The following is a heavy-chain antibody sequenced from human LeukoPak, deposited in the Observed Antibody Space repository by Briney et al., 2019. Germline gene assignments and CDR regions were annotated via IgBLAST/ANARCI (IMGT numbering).Heavy chain of an antibody. CDR2: IYPGDSDT. V-gene: IGHV5-51*01. Sequence: GESLKISCKGSGYSFTSYWIGWVRQMPGKGLEWMGIIYPGDSDTRYSPSFQGQATISADKSISTAYLQWSSLKASDTAMYYCASSPRYCSGGSCSAGGWFDPWGQGTLVTVSS. CDR3: ASSPRYCSGGSCSAGGWFDP. CDR1: GYSFTSYW. J-gene: IGHJ5*02. D-gene: IGHD2-15*01.